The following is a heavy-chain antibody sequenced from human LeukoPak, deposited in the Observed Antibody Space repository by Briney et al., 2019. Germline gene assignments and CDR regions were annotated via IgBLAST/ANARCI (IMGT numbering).Heavy chain of an antibody. D-gene: IGHD1-1*01. CDR1: GFTFSSYA. CDR3: AKDINWNDGFDY. CDR2: ISGRGGST. J-gene: IGHJ4*02. Sequence: GGSLRLSCAASGFTFSSYAMSWVRQAPGKGLEWVSAISGRGGSTYYADSVKGRFTISRDNSKNTLYLQMNSLRAEDTAVYYCAKDINWNDGFDYWGQGTLVTVPS. V-gene: IGHV3-23*01.